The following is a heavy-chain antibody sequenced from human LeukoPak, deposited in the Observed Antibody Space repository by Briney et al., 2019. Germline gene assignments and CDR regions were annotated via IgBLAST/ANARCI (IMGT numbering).Heavy chain of an antibody. J-gene: IGHJ6*03. CDR1: GGTFSSYA. CDR3: ARGLRGNYYMDV. V-gene: IGHV1-2*02. CDR2: INPNSGGT. Sequence: GASVKVSCKASGGTFSSYAISWVRQAPGQGLEWMGWINPNSGGTNYAQKFQGRVTMTRDTSISTAYMELSRLRSDDTAVYYCARGLRGNYYMDVWGKGTTVTVSS.